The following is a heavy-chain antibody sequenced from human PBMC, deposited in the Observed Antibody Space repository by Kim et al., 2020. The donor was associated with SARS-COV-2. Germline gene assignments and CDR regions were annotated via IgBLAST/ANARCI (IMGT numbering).Heavy chain of an antibody. J-gene: IGHJ4*02. CDR1: GFTFSSYA. Sequence: GGSLRLSCAASGFTFSSYAMHWVRQAPGKGLEWVAVISYDGSNKYYADSVKGRFTISRDNSKNTLYLQMNSLRAEDTAVYYCARDHRTDTAMGYFDYWGQGTLVTVSS. V-gene: IGHV3-30-3*01. CDR3: ARDHRTDTAMGYFDY. D-gene: IGHD5-18*01. CDR2: ISYDGSNK.